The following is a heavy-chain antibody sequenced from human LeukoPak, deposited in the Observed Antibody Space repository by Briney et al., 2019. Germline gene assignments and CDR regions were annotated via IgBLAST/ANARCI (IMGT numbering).Heavy chain of an antibody. J-gene: IGHJ4*02. CDR1: GFTFSSYG. CDR2: IWYDGSKK. D-gene: IGHD2-15*01. Sequence: PGGSLRLSCAAPGFTFSSYGMHWVPQGPGKGLGWVAVIWYDGSKKYYADSVKGRFTIFRDNSKNTLYLQMNSLRAEDTAVYYWAKGGDIVVVIAATRFDYWGQGTLVTVSS. V-gene: IGHV3-33*06. CDR3: AKGGDIVVVIAATRFDY.